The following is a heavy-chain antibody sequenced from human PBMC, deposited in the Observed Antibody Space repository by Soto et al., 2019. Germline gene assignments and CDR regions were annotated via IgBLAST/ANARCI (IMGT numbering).Heavy chain of an antibody. Sequence: GGSLRLSCAASGFTFSSYGMHWVRQAPGKGLEWVAVISYDGSNKYYADSVKGRFTISRDNSKNTLYLQMNSLRAEDTAVYYCAKVKYRERREQWLVLRPPIQFDYWGQGTLVTVSS. CDR2: ISYDGSNK. CDR1: GFTFSSYG. D-gene: IGHD6-19*01. CDR3: AKVKYRERREQWLVLRPPIQFDY. V-gene: IGHV3-30*18. J-gene: IGHJ4*02.